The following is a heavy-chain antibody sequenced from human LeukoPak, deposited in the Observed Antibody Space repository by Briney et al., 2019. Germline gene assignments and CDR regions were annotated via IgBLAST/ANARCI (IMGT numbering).Heavy chain of an antibody. J-gene: IGHJ4*02. CDR3: AKDRYSSGWYVFDY. V-gene: IGHV3-53*01. D-gene: IGHD6-19*01. Sequence: GGSLRLSCAASGFTVSSNYMSWVRQAPGKGLEWVSVIYSGGNTSYADSVEGRFTISRDNSRNTLYLQMNSLRAEDTAIYYCAKDRYSSGWYVFDYWGQGTLVTVSS. CDR2: IYSGGNT. CDR1: GFTVSSNY.